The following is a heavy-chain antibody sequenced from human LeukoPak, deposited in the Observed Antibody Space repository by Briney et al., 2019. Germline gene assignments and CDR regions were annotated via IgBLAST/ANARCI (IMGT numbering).Heavy chain of an antibody. D-gene: IGHD3-22*01. Sequence: SETLSLTCTVSGGSISSYYWSWIRQPAGKGPEWIGRIYTSGSTNYNPSLKSRVTMSVDTSKNQFSLKLSSVTAADTAVYYCARLYYYDSSAHFDYWGQGTLVTVSS. CDR2: IYTSGST. CDR1: GGSISSYY. J-gene: IGHJ4*02. V-gene: IGHV4-4*07. CDR3: ARLYYYDSSAHFDY.